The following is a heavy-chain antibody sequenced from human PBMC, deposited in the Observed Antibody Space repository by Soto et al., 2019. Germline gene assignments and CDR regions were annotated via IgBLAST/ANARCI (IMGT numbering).Heavy chain of an antibody. CDR3: AREITTHDAFDI. CDR2: ISGSGGST. V-gene: IGHV3-23*01. D-gene: IGHD3-16*01. Sequence: PGGSLRLSCAASGFTFSSYAMSWVRQAPGKGLEWVSAISGSGGSTYYADSVKGRFTISRDNARNSLYLQMNSLRAEDTAVYSCAREITTHDAFDIWGQGTMVTVSS. J-gene: IGHJ3*02. CDR1: GFTFSSYA.